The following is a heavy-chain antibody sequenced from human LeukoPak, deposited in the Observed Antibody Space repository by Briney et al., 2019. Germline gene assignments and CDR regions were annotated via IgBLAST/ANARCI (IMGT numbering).Heavy chain of an antibody. Sequence: ASVKVSCKASGGTFSSYAISWVRQAPGQGLEWMGGIIPIFGTANYAQKFQGRITITADESTSTAYMELSSLRSEDTAVYYCARAPFSEAGRSDYYYYYGMDVWGQGTTVTVSS. D-gene: IGHD1-14*01. CDR3: ARAPFSEAGRSDYYYYYGMDV. CDR2: IIPIFGTA. V-gene: IGHV1-69*13. CDR1: GGTFSSYA. J-gene: IGHJ6*02.